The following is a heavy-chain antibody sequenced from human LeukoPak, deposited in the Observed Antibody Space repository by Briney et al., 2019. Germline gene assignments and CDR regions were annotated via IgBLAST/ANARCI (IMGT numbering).Heavy chain of an antibody. CDR3: AKDASEPRFLEWNPLYNWFDP. CDR1: GFTFSSYA. J-gene: IGHJ5*02. V-gene: IGHV3-23*01. CDR2: ISGSGGST. Sequence: GGSLRLSCAASGFTFSSYAMSWVRQAPGKGLEWVSAISGSGGSTYYADSVKGRFTISRDNSKNTLYLQMNSLRAEDTAVYYCAKDASEPRFLEWNPLYNWFDPWGQGTLVTVSS. D-gene: IGHD3-3*01.